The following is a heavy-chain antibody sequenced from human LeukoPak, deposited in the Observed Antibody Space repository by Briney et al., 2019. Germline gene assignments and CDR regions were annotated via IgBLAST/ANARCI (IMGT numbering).Heavy chain of an antibody. J-gene: IGHJ4*02. CDR3: AKDLGGNSGPDY. D-gene: IGHD4-23*01. CDR2: ISGSGGST. Sequence: GGSLRLSCAASGFTFSSYAMSWVRQAPGRGLEWVSAISGSGGSTYYADSVKGRFTISRDNSKNTLYLQMNSLRAEDTAVYYCAKDLGGNSGPDYWGQGTLVTVSS. CDR1: GFTFSSYA. V-gene: IGHV3-23*01.